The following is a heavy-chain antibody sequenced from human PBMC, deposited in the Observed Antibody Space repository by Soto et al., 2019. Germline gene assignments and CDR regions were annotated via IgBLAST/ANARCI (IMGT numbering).Heavy chain of an antibody. J-gene: IGHJ4*02. V-gene: IGHV3-30*04. D-gene: IGHD2-15*01. Sequence: QVQVVESGGGVVQPGGSLRLSCVASGFTFSTCAMHWVRQAPGKGLEWMAALSYGGKNEYYAQSVKGRFTVSRDMSKSTLYLQMNGRRTADTAVYYCVREEFDAARGHFGCLGQG. CDR2: LSYGGKNE. CDR3: VREEFDAARGHFGC. CDR1: GFTFSTCA.